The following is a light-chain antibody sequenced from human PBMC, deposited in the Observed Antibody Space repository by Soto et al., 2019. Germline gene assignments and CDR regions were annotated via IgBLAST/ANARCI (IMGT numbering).Light chain of an antibody. J-gene: IGKJ4*01. CDR3: QQRSIWPPLT. Sequence: EIVLTQSPATLSLSPGERATLSCRASQSVSSYLAGYQQKPGQAPRLLIYDASNRATGIPARFSGSGSGTDFTLTITNLEPEDFAVYYCQQRSIWPPLTFGGGTKVEIK. CDR1: QSVSSY. CDR2: DAS. V-gene: IGKV3-11*01.